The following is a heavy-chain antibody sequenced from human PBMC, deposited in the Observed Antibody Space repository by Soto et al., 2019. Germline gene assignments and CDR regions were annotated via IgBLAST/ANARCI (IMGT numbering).Heavy chain of an antibody. CDR1: GFTFSSYA. J-gene: IGHJ6*02. Sequence: PGGSLRLSCAASGFTFSSYAMHWVRQAPGKGLEWVAVISYDGSNKYYADSVKGRFTISRDNSKNTLYLQMNSLRAEDTAVYYCARDIGQWLATGGGKDVWGQGTTVTVSS. CDR3: ARDIGQWLATGGGKDV. CDR2: ISYDGSNK. D-gene: IGHD6-19*01. V-gene: IGHV3-30-3*01.